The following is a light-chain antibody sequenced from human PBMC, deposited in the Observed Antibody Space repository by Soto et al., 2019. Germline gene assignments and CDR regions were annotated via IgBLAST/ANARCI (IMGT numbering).Light chain of an antibody. CDR3: SSYTSSSTFLL. J-gene: IGLJ7*01. V-gene: IGLV2-14*02. CDR1: SSDIGSFNL. CDR2: ESY. Sequence: QSALTQPASLSGSPGQSITISCTGTSSDIGSFNLVSWYQQFPGEVPKLILYESYKRPSGISTRFSGSRSDNTASLTISGLQAEDEADYYCSSYTSSSTFLLFGGGTQLTVL.